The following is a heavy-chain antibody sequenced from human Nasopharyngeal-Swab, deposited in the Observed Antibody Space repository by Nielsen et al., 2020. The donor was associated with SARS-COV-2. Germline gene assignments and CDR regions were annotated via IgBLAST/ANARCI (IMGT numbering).Heavy chain of an antibody. D-gene: IGHD2-15*01. Sequence: SETLFLTCTVSGGSISSYYWSWIRQPPGKGLEWIGYIYYSGSTNYNPSLKSRVTISVDTSKNQFSLKLSSVTAADTAVYYCARELRIGNFDYWGQGTLVTVSS. J-gene: IGHJ4*02. V-gene: IGHV4-59*01. CDR3: ARELRIGNFDY. CDR2: IYYSGST. CDR1: GGSISSYY.